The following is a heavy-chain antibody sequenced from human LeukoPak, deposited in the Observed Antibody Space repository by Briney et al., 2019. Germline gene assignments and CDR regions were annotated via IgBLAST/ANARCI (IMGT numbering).Heavy chain of an antibody. CDR3: ARGDLVVTLEGPIDY. J-gene: IGHJ4*02. D-gene: IGHD2-21*02. Sequence: GGTLRLSCVASGFTFSNYGMSWVRQAPGKGLEWVSSLSNSGIGIYYADSVRGRFTISRDNAKNSLYLQMNSLRAEDTAVYYCARGDLVVTLEGPIDYWGQGTLVTVSS. V-gene: IGHV3-21*01. CDR2: LSNSGIGI. CDR1: GFTFSNYG.